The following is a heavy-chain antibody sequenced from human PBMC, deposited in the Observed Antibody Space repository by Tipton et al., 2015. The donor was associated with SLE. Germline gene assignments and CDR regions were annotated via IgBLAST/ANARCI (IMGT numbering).Heavy chain of an antibody. CDR2: IYYSGST. J-gene: IGHJ5*02. CDR3: ARGLDTTMLFNYFDP. CDR1: GGSISSHY. V-gene: IGHV4-59*11. Sequence: PGLVKPSETLSLTCTVSGGSISSHYWSWIRQPPGKGLEWIGFIYYSGSTNYNPSLKSRVTISVDTSKNQFSLKLRSVTAADTALYYCARGLDTTMLFNYFDPWGQGTPVTVSS. D-gene: IGHD5-18*01.